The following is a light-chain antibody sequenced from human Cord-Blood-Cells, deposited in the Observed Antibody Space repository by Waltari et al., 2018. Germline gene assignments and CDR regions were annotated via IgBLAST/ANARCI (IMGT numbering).Light chain of an antibody. CDR1: QSVSSSY. CDR3: QQYGSSSLT. CDR2: GAS. J-gene: IGKJ4*01. V-gene: IGKV3-20*01. Sequence: IVLTQSPVTLSLSPGERATLPGRASQSVSSSYLAWYQQKPGQAPRLLIYGASSRATGIPDRFSGSGSGTDFTLTISRLEPEDFAVYYCQQYGSSSLTFGGGTKVEIK.